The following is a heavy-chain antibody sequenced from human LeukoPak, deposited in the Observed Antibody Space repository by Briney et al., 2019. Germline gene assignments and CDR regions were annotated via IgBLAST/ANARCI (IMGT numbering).Heavy chain of an antibody. Sequence: GASVKVSCKASGGTFSSYAISWVRQAPGQGLEWMGGIIPIFGTANYAQKFQGRVTITTDESTSTAYMELSSLRSEDTAVYYCARDSVVVPAAPSGYYYMDVWGKGTTVTVSS. CDR3: ARDSVVVPAAPSGYYYMDV. CDR2: IIPIFGTA. V-gene: IGHV1-69*05. CDR1: GGTFSSYA. J-gene: IGHJ6*03. D-gene: IGHD2-2*01.